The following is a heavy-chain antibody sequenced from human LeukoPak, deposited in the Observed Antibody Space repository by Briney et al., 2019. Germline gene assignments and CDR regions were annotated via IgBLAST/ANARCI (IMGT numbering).Heavy chain of an antibody. CDR2: IYHSGST. D-gene: IGHD3-9*01. V-gene: IGHV4-39*07. Sequence: SETLSLTCTVSGGSISSSSYYWGWIRQPPGKGLEWIGSIYHSGSTYYNPSLKSRVTISVDTSKNQFSLKLSSVTAADTAVYYCARDRSDYDILTGYRDAFDIWGQGTMVTVSS. J-gene: IGHJ3*02. CDR3: ARDRSDYDILTGYRDAFDI. CDR1: GGSISSSSYY.